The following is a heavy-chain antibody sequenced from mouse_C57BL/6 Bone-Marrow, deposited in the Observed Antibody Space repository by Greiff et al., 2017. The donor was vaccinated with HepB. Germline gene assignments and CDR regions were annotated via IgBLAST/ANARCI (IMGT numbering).Heavy chain of an antibody. J-gene: IGHJ2*01. CDR2: ISSGGDYS. Sequence: EVKLVESGEGLVKPGGSLKLSCAASGFTFSSYAMSWVRQTPEKRLEWVAYISSGGDYSYYADTVKGRFTISRDNARNTLYLQMSSLKSEDTAMYYCTRVYYDYHFDYWGQGTTLTVSS. D-gene: IGHD2-4*01. V-gene: IGHV5-9-1*02. CDR1: GFTFSSYA. CDR3: TRVYYDYHFDY.